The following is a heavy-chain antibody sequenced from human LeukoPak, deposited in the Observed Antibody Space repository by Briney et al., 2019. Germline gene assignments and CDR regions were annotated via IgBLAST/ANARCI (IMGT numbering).Heavy chain of an antibody. CDR1: GFTFSNYG. CDR3: ARDRPLDY. CDR2: ISRSSSTV. V-gene: IGHV3-48*02. Sequence: PGGSLRLSCAASGFTFSNYGMHWVRQAPRKGLEWVSYISRSSSTVYYADSVKGRFTISRDNAKNSLYLQMNSLRDEDTAVYYCARDRPLDYWGQGTLVTVSS. J-gene: IGHJ4*02.